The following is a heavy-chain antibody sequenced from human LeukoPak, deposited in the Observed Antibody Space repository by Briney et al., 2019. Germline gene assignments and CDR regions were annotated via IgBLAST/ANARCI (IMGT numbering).Heavy chain of an antibody. V-gene: IGHV1-2*02. CDR2: INPNSGGT. CDR1: GYTFTGYY. J-gene: IGHJ4*02. Sequence: ASVKVSCKASGYTFTGYYMHWVRQAPGQGLEWMGWINPNSGGTNYAQKFQGRVTMTRDTSISTAYMELSRLRSDDTAVYYCARDLEGPDTAMGHGAYWGQGTLVTVSS. CDR3: ARDLEGPDTAMGHGAY. D-gene: IGHD5-18*01.